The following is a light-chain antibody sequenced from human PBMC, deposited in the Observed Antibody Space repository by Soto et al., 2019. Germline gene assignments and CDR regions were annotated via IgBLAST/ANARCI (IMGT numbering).Light chain of an antibody. Sequence: QSVLTQPPSVSAAPGQKVTISCSGSNFNIGNNYVSWYQQLPGTAPKLLIYEDNKRPSGIPDRFSGSKSDTSATLGITGLQNGDEADYYCATRDGSLSVLFGGGTKLTVL. CDR2: EDN. CDR3: ATRDGSLSVL. CDR1: NFNIGNNY. J-gene: IGLJ2*01. V-gene: IGLV1-51*02.